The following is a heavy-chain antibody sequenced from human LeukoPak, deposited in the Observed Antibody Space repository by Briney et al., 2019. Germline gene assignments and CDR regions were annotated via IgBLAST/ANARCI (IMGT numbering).Heavy chain of an antibody. CDR1: GNTFHSYD. CDR2: MNPNSGNT. D-gene: IGHD6-25*01. CDR3: SSGHASGD. Sequence: ASVTVSFKASGNTFHSYDINWVGKATGQGLEWVGWMNPNSGNTDYAQKFQGRLTLTSDTSRGTAYLELSSLRSEDTAVYYCSSGHASGDWGQGTPVTVSS. V-gene: IGHV1-8*01. J-gene: IGHJ4*02.